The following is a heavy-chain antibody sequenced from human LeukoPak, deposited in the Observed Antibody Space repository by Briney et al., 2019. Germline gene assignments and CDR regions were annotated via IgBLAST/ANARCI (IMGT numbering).Heavy chain of an antibody. Sequence: PGGSLRLSCAASGFTFSSYAMHWVRQAPGKGLEYVSAISSNGGSTYYANSVKGRFTISRDNSKNTLYLQMGSLRAEDMAVYYCARGYPGWLLFDYWGQGTLVTVSS. CDR3: ARGYPGWLLFDY. CDR2: ISSNGGST. D-gene: IGHD5-24*01. V-gene: IGHV3-64*01. CDR1: GFTFSSYA. J-gene: IGHJ4*02.